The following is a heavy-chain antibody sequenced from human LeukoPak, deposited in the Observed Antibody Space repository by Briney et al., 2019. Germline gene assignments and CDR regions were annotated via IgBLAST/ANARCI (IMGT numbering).Heavy chain of an antibody. CDR2: IYTSGST. V-gene: IGHV4-4*07. D-gene: IGHD1-26*01. CDR3: AREGMVGATRPFDY. CDR1: GGSISSYY. Sequence: PSETLSLTCTVSGGSISSYYWSWIRQPAGKGLEWIGRIYTSGSTNFNPSLKGRVTMSVDTSKNQFSLKLSSVTAADTAVYYCAREGMVGATRPFDYWGQGTLVTVSS. J-gene: IGHJ4*02.